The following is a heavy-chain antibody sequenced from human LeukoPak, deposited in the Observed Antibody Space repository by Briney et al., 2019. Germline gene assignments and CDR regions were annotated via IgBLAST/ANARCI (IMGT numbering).Heavy chain of an antibody. Sequence: SETLSFTCAVYGGTFSGYYWSWIRQPPGKGLEWIGEINHSGSTNYNPSFKSRVTISVDTSKNQFSLKLSSVTAADMAVYDCTRGSISYYYLDVWGKGTTVTISS. D-gene: IGHD3-9*01. V-gene: IGHV4-34*01. CDR2: INHSGST. CDR1: GGTFSGYY. CDR3: TRGSISYYYLDV. J-gene: IGHJ6*03.